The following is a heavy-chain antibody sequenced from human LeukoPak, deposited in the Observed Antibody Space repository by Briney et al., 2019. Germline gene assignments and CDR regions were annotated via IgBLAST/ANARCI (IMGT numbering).Heavy chain of an antibody. V-gene: IGHV3-49*04. D-gene: IGHD6-19*01. Sequence: PGGSLRLSCTASRFSFSDYAMTCVRQAPGKGLEWVGFIRNKANGGTADYAASVKGRFTISRDDSKTIAYLQMNSLKTEDTAVYYCSTAYSTGWLGINDYWGQGALVTVSS. J-gene: IGHJ4*02. CDR3: STAYSTGWLGINDY. CDR1: RFSFSDYA. CDR2: IRNKANGGTA.